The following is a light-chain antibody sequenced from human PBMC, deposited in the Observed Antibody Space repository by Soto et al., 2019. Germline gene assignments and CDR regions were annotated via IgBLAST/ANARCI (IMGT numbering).Light chain of an antibody. Sequence: IQMTQSPSTLSASVGDRVTITCRASQSISSWLAWYQQKPGKAPKLLIYDASSLESGVPSRFSGSGSGTEFTLTISSLQPDDFATYFCQQYNSYRITFGQGTRPEIK. CDR3: QQYNSYRIT. CDR1: QSISSW. CDR2: DAS. J-gene: IGKJ5*01. V-gene: IGKV1-5*01.